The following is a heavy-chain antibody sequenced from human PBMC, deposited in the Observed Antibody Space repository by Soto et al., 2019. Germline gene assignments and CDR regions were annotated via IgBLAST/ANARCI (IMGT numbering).Heavy chain of an antibody. CDR1: GFTFSIYW. D-gene: IGHD3-10*01. J-gene: IGHJ5*02. Sequence: GGSLRLSCAASGFTFSIYWMSWVRHAPGKGLEWVANIKQDGSEKYYVDSVKGRFTISRDNAKNSLYLQMNSLRAEDTAVYYCARDMVRGTNWFDPWGQGTLVTVSS. CDR2: IKQDGSEK. V-gene: IGHV3-7*01. CDR3: ARDMVRGTNWFDP.